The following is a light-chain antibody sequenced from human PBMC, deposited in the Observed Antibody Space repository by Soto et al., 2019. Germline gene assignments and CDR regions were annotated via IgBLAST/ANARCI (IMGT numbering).Light chain of an antibody. J-gene: IGKJ2*01. CDR3: QQYTSYYT. Sequence: DIQMTQSPSTLSASVGDRVTITCRASQRISNWLAWYQQKPGKAPKLLIYKASTLQSGVPSRFSGSGSGADFTLTISRLQPDDFGTYYCQQYTSYYTFGQGTKLEIK. CDR2: KAS. V-gene: IGKV1-5*03. CDR1: QRISNW.